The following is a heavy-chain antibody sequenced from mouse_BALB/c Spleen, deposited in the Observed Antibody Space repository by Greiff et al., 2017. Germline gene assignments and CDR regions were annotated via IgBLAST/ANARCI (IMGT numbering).Heavy chain of an antibody. D-gene: IGHD1-1*01. CDR1: GDSITSGY. J-gene: IGHJ1*01. CDR3: ARDYYGSSYSYWYFDV. Sequence: EVQLQQSGPSLVKPSQTLSLTCSVTGDSITSGYWNWIRKFPGNKLEYMGYISYSGSTYYNPSLKSRISITRDTSKNQYYLQLNSVTTEDTATYYCARDYYGSSYSYWYFDVWGAGTTVTVSS. CDR2: ISYSGST. V-gene: IGHV3-8*02.